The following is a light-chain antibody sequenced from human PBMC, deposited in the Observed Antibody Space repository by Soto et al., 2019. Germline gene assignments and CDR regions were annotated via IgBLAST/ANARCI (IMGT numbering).Light chain of an antibody. CDR3: QQSYSAPYT. J-gene: IGKJ2*01. Sequence: DILMTQSPSSLSASVGDRVTITCRASQSISSYLNWYQQKPGKAPKLLMYDTSTLQSGVPSRFSGSGSGTDFTLTISSLQPEDFATYYCQQSYSAPYTFGQGTKLEIK. CDR2: DTS. V-gene: IGKV1-39*01. CDR1: QSISSY.